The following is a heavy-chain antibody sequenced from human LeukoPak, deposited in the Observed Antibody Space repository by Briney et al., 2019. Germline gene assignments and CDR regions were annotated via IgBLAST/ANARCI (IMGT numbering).Heavy chain of an antibody. CDR2: ISYDGSNK. V-gene: IGHV3-30*18. J-gene: IGHJ4*02. D-gene: IGHD1-14*01. Sequence: PGGSLILSCAASGFTFSSYGMHWVRQAPGKGLEWVAVISYDGSNKYYADSVKGRFTISRDNSKNTLYLQMNSLRAEDTAVYYCAKDTRSLPDSIDYWGQGTLVTVSS. CDR3: AKDTRSLPDSIDY. CDR1: GFTFSSYG.